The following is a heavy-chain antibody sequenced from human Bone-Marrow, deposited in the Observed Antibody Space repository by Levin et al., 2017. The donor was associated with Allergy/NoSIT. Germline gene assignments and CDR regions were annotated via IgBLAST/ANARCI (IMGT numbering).Heavy chain of an antibody. J-gene: IGHJ6*03. D-gene: IGHD3-10*01. CDR3: ARSMVRGVWSGYYYYMDV. Sequence: LSLTCAASGFTVSSNYMSWVRQAPGKGLEWVSVIYSGGSTYYADSVKGRFTISRDNSKNTLYLQMNSLRAEDTAVYYCARSMVRGVWSGYYYYMDVWGKGTTVTVSS. CDR2: IYSGGST. V-gene: IGHV3-66*02. CDR1: GFTVSSNY.